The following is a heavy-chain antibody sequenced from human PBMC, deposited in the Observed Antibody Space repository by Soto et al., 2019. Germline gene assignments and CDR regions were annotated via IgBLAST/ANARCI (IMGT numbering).Heavy chain of an antibody. CDR2: INAYNGNT. V-gene: IGHV1-18*01. CDR1: GYTFTSYG. J-gene: IGHJ4*02. D-gene: IGHD6-19*01. Sequence: QVQLVQSGAEVKKPGASVKVSCKASGYTFTSYGISWVRQAPGQGLEWMGWINAYNGNTNFAQKLQGRVTMTTDTSTSTAYMELRSMRSADTAVFYCARDPVAGTYVDYWGQGTVVTVSS. CDR3: ARDPVAGTYVDY.